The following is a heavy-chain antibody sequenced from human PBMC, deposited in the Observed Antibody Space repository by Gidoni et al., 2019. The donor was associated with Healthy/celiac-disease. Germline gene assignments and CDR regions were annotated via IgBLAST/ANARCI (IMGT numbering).Heavy chain of an antibody. V-gene: IGHV1-69*09. CDR2: IIPILGIA. CDR3: AGGEPVLEVGRDGYNSITNYYYYYGMDV. CDR1: GGTFSSYA. D-gene: IGHD2-8*02. Sequence: QVQLVQSGAEVKKPGSSVKVSCKASGGTFSSYAISWVRPAPGQGLEWMGRIIPILGIANYAQKFQGRVTITADKSTSTAYMELSSLRSEDTAVYYCAGGEPVLEVGRDGYNSITNYYYYYGMDVWGQGTTVTVSS. J-gene: IGHJ6*02.